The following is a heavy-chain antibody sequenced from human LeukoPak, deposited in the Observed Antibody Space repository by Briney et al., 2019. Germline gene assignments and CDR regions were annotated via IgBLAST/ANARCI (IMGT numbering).Heavy chain of an antibody. V-gene: IGHV4-59*01. CDR1: GGSISSYY. J-gene: IGHJ5*02. D-gene: IGHD2-2*02. CDR3: ARWGVYCSNTSCYNNWFDP. CDR2: IYYSGST. Sequence: SETLSLTCTVSGGSISSYYWSWIRQPPGKGLEWIGYIYYSGSTNYNPSLKSRVTISVDTSKNQFSLKLSSVTAADTAVYYCARWGVYCSNTSCYNNWFDPWGQGTLVTVSS.